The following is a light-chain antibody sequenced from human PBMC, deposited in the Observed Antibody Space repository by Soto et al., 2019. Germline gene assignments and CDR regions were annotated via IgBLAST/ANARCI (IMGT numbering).Light chain of an antibody. CDR3: QRSYSPPLT. CDR1: QSISNN. V-gene: IGKV1-39*01. J-gene: IGKJ1*01. Sequence: DFQMTQSPASLSASVGDRVTITCRASQSISNNLSWYQQKAGKAPKLLIYAASTLQSGVPSRFSGSGSGTDFTLTSSNRQPEDFATYYCQRSYSPPLTFGPGTKVELK. CDR2: AAS.